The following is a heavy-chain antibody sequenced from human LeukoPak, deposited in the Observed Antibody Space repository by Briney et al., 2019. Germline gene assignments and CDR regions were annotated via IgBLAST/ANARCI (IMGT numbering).Heavy chain of an antibody. CDR2: INHSGST. CDR3: ARGHQLLAFDP. D-gene: IGHD2-2*01. V-gene: IGHV4-34*01. CDR1: GGSFSGYY. J-gene: IGHJ5*02. Sequence: SETLSLTCAVYGGSFSGYYWSWIRQPPGKGLEWIGEINHSGSTNYNPSLKSRVTISVDTSKNQFSLKLSSVTAADTAVYYCARGHQLLAFDPWGQETLVTVSS.